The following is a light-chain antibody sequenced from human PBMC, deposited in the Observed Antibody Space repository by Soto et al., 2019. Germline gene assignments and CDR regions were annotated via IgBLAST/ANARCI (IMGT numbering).Light chain of an antibody. CDR3: QQRHNWPIT. Sequence: EIVMTQSPATLSVSPGERATLSCRASQSVSSKLAWYQQKPGQAPRLLIYDASSRATGIPDRFSGSGSGTDFTLTISRLEPADLGVYYCQQRHNWPITFGQGTRLEIK. V-gene: IGKV3D-20*02. CDR2: DAS. CDR1: QSVSSK. J-gene: IGKJ5*01.